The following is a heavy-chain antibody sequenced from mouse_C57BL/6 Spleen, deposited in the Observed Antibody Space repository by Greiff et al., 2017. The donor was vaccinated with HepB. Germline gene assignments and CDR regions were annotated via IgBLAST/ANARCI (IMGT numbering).Heavy chain of an antibody. CDR1: GYSFTGYY. J-gene: IGHJ1*03. D-gene: IGHD4-1*01. V-gene: IGHV1-42*01. Sequence: EVQLQQSGPELVKPGASVKISCKASGYSFTGYYMNWVKQSPEKSLEWIGEINPSTGGTTYNQKFKAKATLTVDKSSSTAYMQLKSLTSEDSAVYYCARLTGTYGYFDVWGTGTTVTVSS. CDR2: INPSTGGT. CDR3: ARLTGTYGYFDV.